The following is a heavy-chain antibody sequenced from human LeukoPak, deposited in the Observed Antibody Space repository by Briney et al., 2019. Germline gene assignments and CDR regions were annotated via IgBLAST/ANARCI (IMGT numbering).Heavy chain of an antibody. D-gene: IGHD6-19*01. J-gene: IGHJ5*02. CDR1: GGSFSGYY. V-gene: IGHV4-34*01. Sequence: PSETLSLTCAAYGGSFSGYYWSWIRQPPGKGLEWIGEINHSGSTNYNPSLKSRVTISVDTSKNQFSLKLSSVTAADTAVYYCARGYGQWLSWGQGTLVTVSS. CDR3: ARGYGQWLS. CDR2: INHSGST.